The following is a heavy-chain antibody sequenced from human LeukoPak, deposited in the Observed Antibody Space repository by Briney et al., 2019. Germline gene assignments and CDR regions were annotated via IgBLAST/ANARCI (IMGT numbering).Heavy chain of an antibody. CDR2: INPNSGGT. V-gene: IGHV1-2*04. CDR1: GYTFTGYY. D-gene: IGHD3-10*01. CDR3: ARARRDSYGSGSYRIDY. Sequence: GASVNVSCKASGYTFTGYYMHWVRQAPGQGLEWMGWINPNSGGTNYAQKFQGWVTMTRDTSISTAYMELSRLRSDDTAVYYCARARRDSYGSGSYRIDYWGQGTLVTVSS. J-gene: IGHJ4*02.